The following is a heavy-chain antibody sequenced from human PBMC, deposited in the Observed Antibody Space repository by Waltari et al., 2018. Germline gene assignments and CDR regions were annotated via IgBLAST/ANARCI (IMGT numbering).Heavy chain of an antibody. CDR1: GGTFSSIG. Sequence: QVQLVQSGSEVKKPGSSVKVSCKASGGTFSSIGIPWVRLAPGQGLEWMGGVIPMFGTTTYTEKFQGRITMTADESTRTAYMELSRLRSEDTAVYYCATVHCDTYGCHNLYMDVWGKDHGHRLL. J-gene: IGHJ6*03. D-gene: IGHD2-2*02. CDR2: VIPMFGTT. V-gene: IGHV1-69*01. CDR3: ATVHCDTYGCHNLYMDV.